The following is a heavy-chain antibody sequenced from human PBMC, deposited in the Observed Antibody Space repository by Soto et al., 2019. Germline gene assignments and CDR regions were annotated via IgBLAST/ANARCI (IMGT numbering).Heavy chain of an antibody. J-gene: IGHJ6*03. CDR2: INAGNGNT. V-gene: IGHV1-3*01. CDR3: ARAWQPTHYYYYYYMDV. Sequence: ASVKVSCKASGYTFTSYAMHWVRQAPGQRLEWMGWINAGNGNTKYSQKFRGRVTITRDTSASTAYMELSSLRSEDTAVYYCARAWQPTHYYYYYYMDVWGKGTTVTVSS. CDR1: GYTFTSYA. D-gene: IGHD5-12*01.